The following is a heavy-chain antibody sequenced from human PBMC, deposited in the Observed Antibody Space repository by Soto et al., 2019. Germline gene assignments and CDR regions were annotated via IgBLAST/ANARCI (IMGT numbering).Heavy chain of an antibody. CDR1: AGSTTTSS. J-gene: IGHJ5*02. D-gene: IGHD2-15*01. CDR2: ISYRGST. CDR3: ASSSMVGREVNSWFDL. Sequence: KASGTLSLTCTVSAGSTTTSSWSWIRQPLGKALEWIGYISYRGSTTYDPSIKSRLTISIDTSKSQIYLKLASMTTTVTAVYYCASSSMVGREVNSWFDLWGQGTLVTVSS. V-gene: IGHV4-59*01.